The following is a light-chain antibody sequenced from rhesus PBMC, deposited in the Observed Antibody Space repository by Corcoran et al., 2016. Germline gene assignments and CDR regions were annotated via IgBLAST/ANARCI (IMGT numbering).Light chain of an antibody. J-gene: IGKJ1*01. CDR1: ENVYNY. V-gene: IGKV1-74*01. CDR3: QHAYSAPWT. CDR2: KAS. Sequence: DIQMTQSPSPLSASVGDRVTITFRASENVYNYLNWYQQKPGKAPNLLIYKASILQSGVPSRFSGSGSGTDYTFTISSLQPEDGATYSGQHAYSAPWTFGHGTKVEI.